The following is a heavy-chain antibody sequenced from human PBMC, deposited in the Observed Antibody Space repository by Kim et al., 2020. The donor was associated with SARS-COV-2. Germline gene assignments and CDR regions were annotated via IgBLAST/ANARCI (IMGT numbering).Heavy chain of an antibody. J-gene: IGHJ6*02. D-gene: IGHD3-3*01. CDR1: GFTFSSYW. CDR3: ARDDRYSNYDFWSGYLYYYYDGMDV. Sequence: GGSLRLSCAASGFTFSSYWMHWVRQAPGKGLVWVSRINSDGSSTSYADSVKGRFTISRDNAKNTLYLQMNSLRAEDTAVYYCARDDRYSNYDFWSGYLYYYYDGMDVWGQGTTVTVSS. CDR2: INSDGSST. V-gene: IGHV3-74*01.